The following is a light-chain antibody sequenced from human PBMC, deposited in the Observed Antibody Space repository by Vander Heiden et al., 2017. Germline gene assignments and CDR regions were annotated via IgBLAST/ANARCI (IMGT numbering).Light chain of an antibody. J-gene: IGLJ2*01. CDR3: ASWDDSLNGVV. V-gene: IGLV1-44*01. Sequence: QSVLAQPPSTSGTPGQRVTISCSGSSSNIGSNNVNWYQQFPGTAPKLLSHKSDRRPSGIPDRVSGSKSGTSASLAISGLQSEDEADYYCASWDDSLNGVVFGGGTKLTV. CDR2: KSD. CDR1: SSNIGSNN.